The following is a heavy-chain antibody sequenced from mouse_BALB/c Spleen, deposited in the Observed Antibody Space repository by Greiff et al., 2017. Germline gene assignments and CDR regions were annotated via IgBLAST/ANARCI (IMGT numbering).Heavy chain of an antibody. D-gene: IGHD2-3*01. CDR2: INPDSSTI. Sequence: EVKLLESGGGLVQPGGSLKLSCAASGFDFSRYWMSWVRQAPGKGLEWIGEINPDSSTINYTPSLKDKFIISRDNAKNTLYLQMSKVRSEDTALYYCARPTFDGYYSAWFAYWGQGTLVTVSA. CDR1: GFDFSRYW. V-gene: IGHV4-1*02. CDR3: ARPTFDGYYSAWFAY. J-gene: IGHJ3*01.